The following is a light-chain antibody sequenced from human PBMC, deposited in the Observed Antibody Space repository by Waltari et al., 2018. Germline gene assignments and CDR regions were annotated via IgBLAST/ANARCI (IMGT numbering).Light chain of an antibody. V-gene: IGKV4-1*01. J-gene: IGKJ1*01. Sequence: DIVMTQSPDSLAVSLGERATINCKTSQGVLHPSNNKNYLSWFQLKAGQPPKVLIHWASTRESGVPDRFRGSGYGTDFTLTISNLQAEDVAVYYCQQYFSTPWTFGQGTKVEIK. CDR3: QQYFSTPWT. CDR2: WAS. CDR1: QGVLHPSNNKNY.